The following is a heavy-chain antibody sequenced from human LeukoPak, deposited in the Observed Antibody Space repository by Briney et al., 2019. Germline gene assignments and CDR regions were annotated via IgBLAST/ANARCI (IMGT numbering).Heavy chain of an antibody. V-gene: IGHV3-21*05. CDR3: ARDHNWAFDS. J-gene: IGHJ4*02. Sequence: GGSLRLSCAASGFTFSDYSMNWDRRAPGRGLEWISYIGLASGFVSYADSVKGRFSISSDTARNSVYLQMSSLRAEDTAVYYCARDHNWAFDSWGQGTLVTVSS. CDR1: GFTFSDYS. CDR2: IGLASGFV. D-gene: IGHD1-20*01.